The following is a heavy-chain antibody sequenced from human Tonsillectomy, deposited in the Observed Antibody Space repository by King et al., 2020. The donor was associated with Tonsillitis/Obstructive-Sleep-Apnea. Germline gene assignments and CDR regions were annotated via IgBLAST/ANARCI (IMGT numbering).Heavy chain of an antibody. CDR1: GFTFIRYA. D-gene: IGHD6-19*01. J-gene: IGHJ6*03. CDR3: AGGPAGADYYYMDV. Sequence: VQLVESGGGSVQPGGSLRLSCAASGFTFIRYAMTWVRQAPGKGLEWVSSISDNGAGTHYADSVKGRFTISRDNSKNKLYLQMNSLRVDDTAVYFCAGGPAGADYYYMDVWGKGTTVTVSS. CDR2: ISDNGAGT. V-gene: IGHV3-23*04.